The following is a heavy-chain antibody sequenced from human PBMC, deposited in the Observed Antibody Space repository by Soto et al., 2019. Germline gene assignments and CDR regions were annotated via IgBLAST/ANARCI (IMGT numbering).Heavy chain of an antibody. Sequence: SETLSLTCTVSGGSISSYYWSWIRQPPGKGLEWIGYIYYSGSTNYNPSLKSRVTISVDTSKNQFSLKLSSVIAADTAVYYCARGYSHYYFDYWGKGTLVTVSS. CDR3: ARGYSHYYFDY. J-gene: IGHJ4*02. D-gene: IGHD5-18*01. CDR1: GGSISSYY. CDR2: IYYSGST. V-gene: IGHV4-59*01.